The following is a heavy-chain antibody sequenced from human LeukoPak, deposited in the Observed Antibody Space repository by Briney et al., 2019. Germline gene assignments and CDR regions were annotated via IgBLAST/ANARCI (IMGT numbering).Heavy chain of an antibody. CDR1: GDSIIRYY. CDR3: ARVDSGTYHSPEI. J-gene: IGHJ1*01. Sequence: SETLSLTCTVSGDSIIRYYWNWIRQPAGKELEWIGRIHGSGTTNYNPSLKSRVYISIDKSKNQFSLRLTSVTAADTAVYYCARVDSGTYHSPEIWGQGTLVRVSP. V-gene: IGHV4-4*07. D-gene: IGHD1-26*01. CDR2: IHGSGTT.